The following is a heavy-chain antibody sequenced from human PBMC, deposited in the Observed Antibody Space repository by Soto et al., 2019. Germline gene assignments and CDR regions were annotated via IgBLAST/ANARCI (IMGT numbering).Heavy chain of an antibody. Sequence: SETLSLTCAVYGGSFSGYYWSWIRQPPGKGLEWIGEINHSGSTNYNPSLKSRVTISVDTSKNQFSLKLSSVTAADTAVYYCARKPQLGYCSSTSCSPFDYWGQGTLVTVSS. CDR3: ARKPQLGYCSSTSCSPFDY. V-gene: IGHV4-34*01. J-gene: IGHJ4*02. D-gene: IGHD2-2*01. CDR1: GGSFSGYY. CDR2: INHSGST.